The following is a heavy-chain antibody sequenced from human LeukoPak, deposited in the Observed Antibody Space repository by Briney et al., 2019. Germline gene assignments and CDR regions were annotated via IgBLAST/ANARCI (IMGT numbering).Heavy chain of an antibody. V-gene: IGHV4-59*02. J-gene: IGHJ4*01. CDR2: IYYTGSS. CDR3: ASRKLGNDY. Sequence: SETLSLTCTVSGGSVSDYYWSWIRQSPGKGLEWIGYIYYTGSSSYNPSLRSRVTISADTSKNQFSLKLSSVTAADTAVYYCASRKLGNDYWGQGALVTVSS. CDR1: GGSVSDYY. D-gene: IGHD7-27*01.